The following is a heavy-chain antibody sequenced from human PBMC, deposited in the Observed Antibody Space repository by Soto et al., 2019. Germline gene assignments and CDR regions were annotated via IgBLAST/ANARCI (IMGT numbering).Heavy chain of an antibody. CDR2: IKQTGSEK. J-gene: IGHJ4*02. D-gene: IGHD3-3*01. CDR1: GFTFSSFY. V-gene: IGHV3-7*01. CDR3: AREWSYFDY. Sequence: PGGSLRLSCVASGFTFSSFYMGWVRQAPGKGLEWVANIKQTGSEKYYVDSVKGRFTISGDDAKNSLYLQMNSLRAEDTAVYYCAREWSYFDYWGQGTLVTVSS.